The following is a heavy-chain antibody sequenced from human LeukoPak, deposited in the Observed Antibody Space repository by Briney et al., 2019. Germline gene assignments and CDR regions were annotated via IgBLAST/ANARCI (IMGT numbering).Heavy chain of an antibody. V-gene: IGHV4-4*09. Sequence: SETLSLTCTVSGGSISSYYWSWIRQPPGKGLGWIGYIYTSGSTYYNPSLKSRVTISVDTSKNQFSLKLSSVTAADTAVYYCARESPYCSGGSCYDGFWYFDLWGRGTLVTVSS. J-gene: IGHJ2*01. CDR1: GGSISSYY. CDR3: ARESPYCSGGSCYDGFWYFDL. CDR2: IYTSGST. D-gene: IGHD2-15*01.